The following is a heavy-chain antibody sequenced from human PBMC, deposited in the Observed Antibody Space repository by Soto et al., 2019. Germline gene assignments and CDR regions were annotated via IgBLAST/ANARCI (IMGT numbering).Heavy chain of an antibody. Sequence: QVQLVQSGAEVKKPGSSVKVSCKASGGTFSSYAISWVRQAPGQGLEWMGGIIPTFGTANSAQKFQGRVTVVTDESTSTAYTELSSLRSEDTAVYYCATGLRYVDIVDTTEPIFFYYYCGMDVWGQGTTVTVSS. V-gene: IGHV1-69*01. D-gene: IGHD5-12*01. CDR1: GGTFSSYA. CDR2: IIPTFGTA. CDR3: ATGLRYVDIVDTTEPIFFYYYCGMDV. J-gene: IGHJ6*02.